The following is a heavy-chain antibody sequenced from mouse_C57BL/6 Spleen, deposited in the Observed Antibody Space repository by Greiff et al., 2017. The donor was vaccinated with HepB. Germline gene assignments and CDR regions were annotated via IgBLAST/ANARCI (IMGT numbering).Heavy chain of an antibody. CDR2: IYPGDGDT. CDR1: GYAFSSSW. V-gene: IGHV1-82*01. J-gene: IGHJ1*03. CDR3: ARSGSNYVPYFDV. Sequence: VQLQQSGPELVKPGASVKISCKASGYAFSSSWMNWVKQRPGKGLEWIGRIYPGDGDTNYNGKFKGKATLTADKSSSTAYMQLSSLTSEDSAVYFCARSGSNYVPYFDVWGTGTTVTVSS. D-gene: IGHD2-5*01.